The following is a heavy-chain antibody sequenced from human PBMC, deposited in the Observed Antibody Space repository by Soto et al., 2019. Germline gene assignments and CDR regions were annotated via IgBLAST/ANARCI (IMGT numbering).Heavy chain of an antibody. CDR2: ISGGGGTT. J-gene: IGHJ4*02. CDR1: GFTFSLSA. D-gene: IGHD3-9*01. CDR3: AKGPEYDILTGCDY. V-gene: IGHV3-23*01. Sequence: VQLLESGGGFVQPGESLRLSCAASGFTFSLSAMSWVRQAPGRGLEWVSSISGGGGTTEYAGSVKGRFSISRDNSKDTVHLQMNSLRAEDTAVYYCAKGPEYDILTGCDYWGQGALVSVSS.